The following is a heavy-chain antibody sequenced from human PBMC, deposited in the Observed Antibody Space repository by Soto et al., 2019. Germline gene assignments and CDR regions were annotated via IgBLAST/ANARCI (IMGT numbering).Heavy chain of an antibody. Sequence: GGSLRLSCAASGFTFSTYAMHWVRQAPGKGLELVAVISYDGSNKHYADSVKGRFTISRDNSKNTLYLQMNSLRSEDTAVYYCARDQGIVAAAGFNWFDPWGQGTLVTVSS. J-gene: IGHJ5*02. D-gene: IGHD6-13*01. CDR3: ARDQGIVAAAGFNWFDP. CDR1: GFTFSTYA. V-gene: IGHV3-30*04. CDR2: ISYDGSNK.